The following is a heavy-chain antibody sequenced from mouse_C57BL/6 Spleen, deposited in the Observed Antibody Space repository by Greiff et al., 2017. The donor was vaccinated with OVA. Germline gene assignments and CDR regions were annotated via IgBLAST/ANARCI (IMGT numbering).Heavy chain of an antibody. CDR1: GFSLTSYG. J-gene: IGHJ4*01. CDR3: AKKVVADYYAMDY. CDR2: IWRGGST. D-gene: IGHD1-1*01. V-gene: IGHV2-5*01. Sequence: VHLVESGPGLVQPSQSLSITCTVSGFSLTSYGVHWVRQSPGKGLEWLGVIWRGGSTDYNAAFMSRLSITKDNSKSQVFFKMNSLQADDTAIYYCAKKVVADYYAMDYWGQGTSVTVSS.